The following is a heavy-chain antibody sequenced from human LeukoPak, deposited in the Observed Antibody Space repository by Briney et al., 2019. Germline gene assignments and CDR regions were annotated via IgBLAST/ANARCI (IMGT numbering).Heavy chain of an antibody. J-gene: IGHJ4*02. Sequence: VSRASISRNNYRRQYTAQPPGKRPSWIGSHYHTGRIYHNPSLNSRVTISVDPSKNQFSLILSSVTDADTAVYYCARDGSANWGLFDIWGRGTLVPVSS. CDR1: RASISRNNYR. V-gene: IGHV4-39*07. CDR2: HYHTGRI. CDR3: ARDGSANWGLFDI. D-gene: IGHD7-27*01.